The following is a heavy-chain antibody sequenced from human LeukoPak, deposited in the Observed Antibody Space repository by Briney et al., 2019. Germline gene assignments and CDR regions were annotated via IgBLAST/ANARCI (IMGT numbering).Heavy chain of an antibody. Sequence: GGSLRLSCAASGFTFSSYSMNWVRQAPGKGLEWVSSISSSSSYIYYADSVKGRFTISRDNAKNSLYLQMNSLRAKDTAVYYCARDKQYYDSSGYFDYWGQGTLVTASS. V-gene: IGHV3-21*01. J-gene: IGHJ4*02. CDR2: ISSSSSYI. D-gene: IGHD3-22*01. CDR1: GFTFSSYS. CDR3: ARDKQYYDSSGYFDY.